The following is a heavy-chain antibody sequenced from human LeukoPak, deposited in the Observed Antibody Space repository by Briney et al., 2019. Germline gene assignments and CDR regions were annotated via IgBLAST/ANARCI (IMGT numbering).Heavy chain of an antibody. CDR1: GFTFSSYG. D-gene: IGHD5-18*01. CDR2: IRYDGSNK. J-gene: IGHJ5*02. Sequence: GGSLRLSCAASGFTFSSYGIHWVRQAPGRGLEWVAFIRYDGSNKYYAESVKGRFTISRDNSKNTLYLQMNSLRAEDTAVYYCAKCSGYYEWNWFDPWGQGTLVTVSS. V-gene: IGHV3-30*02. CDR3: AKCSGYYEWNWFDP.